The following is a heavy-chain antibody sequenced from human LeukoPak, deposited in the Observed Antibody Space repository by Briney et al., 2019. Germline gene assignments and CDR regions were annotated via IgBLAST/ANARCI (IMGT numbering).Heavy chain of an antibody. D-gene: IGHD3-22*01. CDR2: IYYSGST. V-gene: IGHV4-39*07. CDR1: GGSISSSSYY. J-gene: IGHJ4*02. CDR3: ARGHYDSGGYNDY. Sequence: SETLSLTCTVSGGSISSSSYYWGWIRQPPGKGLEWIGIIYYSGSTNYNPSLKSRVTISVDTSKNQFSLKLSSVTAADTAVYYCARGHYDSGGYNDYWGQGTLVTVSS.